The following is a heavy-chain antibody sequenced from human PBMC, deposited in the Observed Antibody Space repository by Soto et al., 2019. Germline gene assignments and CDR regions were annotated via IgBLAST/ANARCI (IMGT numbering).Heavy chain of an antibody. CDR1: GFTFSSYA. Sequence: GGSLRLSCAASGFTFSSYAMSWVRQAPGKGLEWVSAISGSGGSTYYADSVKGRFTISRDNSKNTLYLQMNSLRAEDTAVYYCAKLGSASVGYSSSDDYWGQGTLVTVSS. CDR2: ISGSGGST. J-gene: IGHJ4*02. CDR3: AKLGSASVGYSSSDDY. V-gene: IGHV3-23*01. D-gene: IGHD6-6*01.